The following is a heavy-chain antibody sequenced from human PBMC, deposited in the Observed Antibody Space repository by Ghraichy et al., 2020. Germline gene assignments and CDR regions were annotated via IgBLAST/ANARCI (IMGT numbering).Heavy chain of an antibody. CDR3: ARASPVKKYYDFWSGLQETFDY. CDR2: ISSSSSYI. Sequence: GGSLRLSCAASGFTFSSYSMNWVRQAPGKGLEWVSSISSSSSYIYYADSVKGRFTISRDNAKNSLYLQMNSLRAEDTAVYYCARASPVKKYYDFWSGLQETFDYWGQGTLVTVSS. CDR1: GFTFSSYS. D-gene: IGHD3-3*01. J-gene: IGHJ4*02. V-gene: IGHV3-21*01.